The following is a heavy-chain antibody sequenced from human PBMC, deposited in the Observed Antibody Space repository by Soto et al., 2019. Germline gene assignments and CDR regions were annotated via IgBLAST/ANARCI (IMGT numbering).Heavy chain of an antibody. Sequence: QVQLQQWGAGLLKPSETLSLTCAVYGGSFSGYYWSWIRQPPGKGLEWIGEINHSGRTNYNPSLKSLVTISVDTSKHQFSLKLSSVPAADTAVYYCASGPNYGSGSFDYWGPGTLVAVSS. CDR3: ASGPNYGSGSFDY. CDR1: GGSFSGYY. V-gene: IGHV4-34*01. J-gene: IGHJ4*02. D-gene: IGHD3-10*01. CDR2: INHSGRT.